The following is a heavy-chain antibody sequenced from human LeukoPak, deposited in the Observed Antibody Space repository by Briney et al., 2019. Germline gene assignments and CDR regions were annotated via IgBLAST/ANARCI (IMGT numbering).Heavy chain of an antibody. J-gene: IGHJ4*02. CDR3: AREYSSGWQTLFDY. CDR1: GFTFSSYW. D-gene: IGHD6-19*01. V-gene: IGHV3-7*01. Sequence: GGSLRLSCAASGFTFSSYWMSWVRQAPGKGLEWVANIKQDGSEKYYVDSVKGRFTISRDNAENSLYLQMNSLRAEDTAVYYCAREYSSGWQTLFDYWGQGTLVTVSS. CDR2: IKQDGSEK.